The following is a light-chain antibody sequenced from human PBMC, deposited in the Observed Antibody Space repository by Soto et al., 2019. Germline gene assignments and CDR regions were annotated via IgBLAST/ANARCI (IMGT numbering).Light chain of an antibody. Sequence: DIQMTQYPSSVAAAVGDRVTITCRASQGISTWLAWYQHKPGPAPKLLIFGAFSLQRGVPSRFDGSGSWTDFTLTIKSLQPEDVATYYCQQVTTFPRTFGQGTKVEIK. V-gene: IGKV1-12*01. CDR1: QGISTW. J-gene: IGKJ1*01. CDR2: GAF. CDR3: QQVTTFPRT.